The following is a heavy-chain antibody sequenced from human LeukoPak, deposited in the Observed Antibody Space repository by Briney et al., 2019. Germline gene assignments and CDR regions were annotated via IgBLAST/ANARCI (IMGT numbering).Heavy chain of an antibody. CDR1: GGSISSGGYS. D-gene: IGHD4-17*01. V-gene: IGHV4-30-2*01. CDR2: IYHSGST. Sequence: PSETLSLTCAVSGGSISSGGYSWSWIRQPPGKGLEWIGYIYHSGSTYYNPSLKSRVTISVDRSKNQFSLKLRSVTAADTAVYYCARSDYVGVLDYWGQGTLVTVSS. J-gene: IGHJ4*02. CDR3: ARSDYVGVLDY.